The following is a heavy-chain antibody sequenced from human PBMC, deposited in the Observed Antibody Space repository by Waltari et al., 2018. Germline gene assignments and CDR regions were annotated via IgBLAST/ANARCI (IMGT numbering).Heavy chain of an antibody. CDR1: GVSLSDYY. V-gene: IGHV4-34*02. Sequence: QVQLQQWGAGLLRPSETLSLTCAVYGVSLSDYYWTWIRQPLGKGLEWIGENNLAEITDYIPSLEGRVSIVLDKSKNQFSLHLLSVTAADTALYYCVTGPRDKWVGRYSGEFFHHWGPGTLVTVSS. J-gene: IGHJ1*01. D-gene: IGHD6-19*01. CDR2: NNLAEIT. CDR3: VTGPRDKWVGRYSGEFFHH.